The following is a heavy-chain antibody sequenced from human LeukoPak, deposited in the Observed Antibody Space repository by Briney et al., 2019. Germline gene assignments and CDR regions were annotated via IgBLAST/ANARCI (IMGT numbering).Heavy chain of an antibody. Sequence: ASVKVSCKASGYTFTGYYKHWLRQAPGQGLEWMGWINPNSGGTNYAQKFQGRVTMTRDTSISTAYMELSRLRSDGTAVYYCARDSGYIVATIMLAYWGQGTLVTVSS. J-gene: IGHJ4*02. D-gene: IGHD5-12*01. V-gene: IGHV1-2*02. CDR3: ARDSGYIVATIMLAY. CDR1: GYTFTGYY. CDR2: INPNSGGT.